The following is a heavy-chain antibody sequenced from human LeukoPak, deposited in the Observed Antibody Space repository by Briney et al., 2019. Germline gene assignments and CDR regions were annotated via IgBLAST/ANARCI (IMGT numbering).Heavy chain of an antibody. CDR2: IIPTLGIA. V-gene: IGHV1-69*04. Sequence: SVEVSCKASGGTFSNYAISWVRQAPGQGLEWMGRIIPTLGIAKYAQKFQGRVTITADSSTSTAYMELRSLRSEDTAVYYCARDRHYSAAPSDYWGQGTLVTVSS. D-gene: IGHD2-21*01. J-gene: IGHJ4*02. CDR3: ARDRHYSAAPSDY. CDR1: GGTFSNYA.